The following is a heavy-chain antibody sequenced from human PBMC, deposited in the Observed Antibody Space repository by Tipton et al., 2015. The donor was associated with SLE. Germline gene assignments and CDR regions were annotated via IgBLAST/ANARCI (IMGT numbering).Heavy chain of an antibody. D-gene: IGHD3-16*01. CDR1: GYTFTSYG. J-gene: IGHJ4*02. CDR2: ISAYNGNT. Sequence: QLVQSGAEVKKPGASVKVSCKASGYTFTSYGISWVRQAPGKGLEWMGWISAYNGNTNYAQKLQGRVTMTTDTSTSTAYMELRSLRSDDTAVYYCARARPNMITFGGEENYWGQGTLVTVSS. V-gene: IGHV1-18*01. CDR3: ARARPNMITFGGEENY.